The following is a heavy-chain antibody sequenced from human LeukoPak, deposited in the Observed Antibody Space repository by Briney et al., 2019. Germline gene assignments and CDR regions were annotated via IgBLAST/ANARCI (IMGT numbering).Heavy chain of an antibody. Sequence: GGSLRLSCAASGITFSSYAMSWVRQAPGKGLEWVSSISGSGDSTYYVDSVKGRFTISRDNSKNTLYLQMNSLRPEDTAVYYCAKDLRLGLRYFDWLLSPFDYWGQGTLVTVSS. CDR3: AKDLRLGLRYFDWLLSPFDY. J-gene: IGHJ4*02. CDR2: ISGSGDST. CDR1: GITFSSYA. V-gene: IGHV3-23*01. D-gene: IGHD3-9*01.